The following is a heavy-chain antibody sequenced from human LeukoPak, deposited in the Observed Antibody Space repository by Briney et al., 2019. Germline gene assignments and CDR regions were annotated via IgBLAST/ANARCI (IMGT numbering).Heavy chain of an antibody. CDR2: INTDGSTT. Sequence: PGGSLRLSCAASGFTFSNYWMHWVRQAPGKGLVWVSRINTDGSTTNYADSVRGRFTISRDNGKNTLYLQMSSLRVEDTAVYYCVRSQSGRSGLFEHWGQGTLVTVSS. V-gene: IGHV3-74*01. CDR1: GFTFSNYW. D-gene: IGHD6-19*01. J-gene: IGHJ4*01. CDR3: VRSQSGRSGLFEH.